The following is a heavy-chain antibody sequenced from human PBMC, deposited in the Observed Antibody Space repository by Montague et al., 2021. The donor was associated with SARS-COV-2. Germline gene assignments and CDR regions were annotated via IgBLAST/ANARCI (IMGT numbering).Heavy chain of an antibody. J-gene: IGHJ4*02. CDR3: ARDSHYYDSSGHFDY. Sequence: SETLSLTCTVSGGSISSYYWSRIRQPPGKGLEWIGYIYYSGSTNYNPSLKSRVTISVDTSKNQFSLKLSSVTAADTAVYYCARDSHYYDSSGHFDYWGQGTLVTVSS. D-gene: IGHD3-22*01. CDR1: GGSISSYY. V-gene: IGHV4-59*13. CDR2: IYYSGST.